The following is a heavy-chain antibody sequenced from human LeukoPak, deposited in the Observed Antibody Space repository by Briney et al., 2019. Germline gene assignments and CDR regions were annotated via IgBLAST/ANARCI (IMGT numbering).Heavy chain of an antibody. Sequence: GRSLRLSCAASGFTFSSYGMHWVRQAPGKGLEWVAVISYDGSNKYYADSVKGRFTISRDNSKNTLYLQMNSLRAEDTAVYYCARDESWLPDYWGQGTLVTVSS. D-gene: IGHD5-18*01. CDR3: ARDESWLPDY. J-gene: IGHJ4*02. CDR2: ISYDGSNK. CDR1: GFTFSSYG. V-gene: IGHV3-30*03.